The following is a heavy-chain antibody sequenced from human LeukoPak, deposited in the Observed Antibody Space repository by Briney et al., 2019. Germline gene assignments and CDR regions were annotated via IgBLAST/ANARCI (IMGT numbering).Heavy chain of an antibody. CDR1: GVTSRNSW. CDR3: TRDRFYAMDA. Sequence: EGSLRLSCVASGVTSRNSWMHWVRQAPGKGLEWVSRITIDGSSTTYADSVKGRFTISRDSAKNTLYLQMNSLRAEDTAVYYCTRDRFYAMDAWGQGTTVTVSS. CDR2: ITIDGSST. V-gene: IGHV3-74*03. J-gene: IGHJ6*02.